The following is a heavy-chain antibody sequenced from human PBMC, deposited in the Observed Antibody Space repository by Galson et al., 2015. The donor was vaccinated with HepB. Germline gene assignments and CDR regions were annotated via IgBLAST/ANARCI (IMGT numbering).Heavy chain of an antibody. CDR2: IYYSGST. Sequence: SETLSLTCTVSGGSISSSGYYWGWIRQPPGKGLEWIGSIYYSGSTYYNPSLKSRVTISVDTSKNQFSLKLSSVTAADTAVYYCARAHYDFWSGSNYYYYMDVWGKGTTVTVSS. V-gene: IGHV4-39*07. D-gene: IGHD3-3*01. CDR3: ARAHYDFWSGSNYYYYMDV. CDR1: GGSISSSGYY. J-gene: IGHJ6*03.